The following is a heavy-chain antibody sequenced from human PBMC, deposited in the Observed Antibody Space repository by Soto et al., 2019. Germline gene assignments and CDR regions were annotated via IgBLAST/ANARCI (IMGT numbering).Heavy chain of an antibody. CDR2: IKSKTDGGTT. CDR3: TTDPVTMIVVVPSSG. CDR1: GFTFSSYW. D-gene: IGHD3-22*01. Sequence: GGSLRLSCAASGFTFSSYWMSWVRQAPGKGLEWVGRIKSKTDGGTTDYAAPVKGRFTISRDDSKNTLYLQMNSLKTEDTAVYYCTTDPVTMIVVVPSSGWGQGTLVTVSS. J-gene: IGHJ4*02. V-gene: IGHV3-15*01.